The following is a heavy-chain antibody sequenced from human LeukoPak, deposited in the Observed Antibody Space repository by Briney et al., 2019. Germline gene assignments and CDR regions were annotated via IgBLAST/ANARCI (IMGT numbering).Heavy chain of an antibody. CDR2: IYHSGST. V-gene: IGHV4-4*02. CDR1: GGSISSSNW. D-gene: IGHD5-18*01. Sequence: PSETLSLTCAVSGGSISSSNWWSWVRQPPGKGLEWIGEIYHSGSTNYNPSLKSRVTISVDTSKNQFSLKLSSVTAADTAVYYCARGRYIYGPSWDWFDPWGQGTLVTVSS. CDR3: ARGRYIYGPSWDWFDP. J-gene: IGHJ5*02.